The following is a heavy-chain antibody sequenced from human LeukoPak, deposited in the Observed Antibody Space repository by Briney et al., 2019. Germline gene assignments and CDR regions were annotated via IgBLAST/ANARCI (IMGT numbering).Heavy chain of an antibody. CDR1: GDSISSSSYY. D-gene: IGHD6-19*01. Sequence: SETLSLTCTVSGDSISSSSYYWGWIRQPPGKGLEWIGNIYYRGSTYYNPSLKSRVTTSVDTSKNQFSLKLSSVTAADTAVYYCARAVAGTLDYYYYYMDVWGKGTTVTVSS. J-gene: IGHJ6*03. CDR3: ARAVAGTLDYYYYYMDV. CDR2: IYYRGST. V-gene: IGHV4-39*07.